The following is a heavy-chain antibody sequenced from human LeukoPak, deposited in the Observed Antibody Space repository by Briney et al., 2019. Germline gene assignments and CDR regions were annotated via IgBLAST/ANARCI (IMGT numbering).Heavy chain of an antibody. D-gene: IGHD3-22*01. CDR2: IIPIFGTA. V-gene: IGHV1-69*01. Sequence: SVKVSCKASGGTFSSYAISWVRQAPGQGLEWMGGIIPIFGTANYAQKFQGRVTITADESTSTAYMKLSSLRSEDTAVYYCARGGYYDSSGYSSFDYWGQGTLVTVSS. CDR3: ARGGYYDSSGYSSFDY. CDR1: GGTFSSYA. J-gene: IGHJ4*02.